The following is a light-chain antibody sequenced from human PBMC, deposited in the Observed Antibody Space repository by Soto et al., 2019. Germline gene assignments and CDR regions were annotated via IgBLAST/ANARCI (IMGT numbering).Light chain of an antibody. J-gene: IGKJ1*01. CDR1: QSVRRY. CDR3: LQDINYPWT. CDR2: DAS. V-gene: IGKV3-11*01. Sequence: EIVLTQSPATLSLSPGERATLSCRASQSVRRYLAWYQQKPGQAPRLLIYDASTRATGIPARFSGSGSETDFTLAISSLQPEDSATYYCLQDINYPWTFGQGTKVDIK.